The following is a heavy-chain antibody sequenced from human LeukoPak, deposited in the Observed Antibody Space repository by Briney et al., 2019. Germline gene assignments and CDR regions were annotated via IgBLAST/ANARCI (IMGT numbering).Heavy chain of an antibody. Sequence: PSETLSLTCSVSGGSISDYYWNWIRQPPGKGLEWIGNIFHSGTSNYSPSLQSRVTMSVDTSKNQFSLRLSSVTAADTAVYYCARLLTGYYHIDFWSQGTLAIVSS. CDR2: IFHSGTS. D-gene: IGHD3-9*01. J-gene: IGHJ4*02. CDR3: ARLLTGYYHIDF. CDR1: GGSISDYY. V-gene: IGHV4-59*01.